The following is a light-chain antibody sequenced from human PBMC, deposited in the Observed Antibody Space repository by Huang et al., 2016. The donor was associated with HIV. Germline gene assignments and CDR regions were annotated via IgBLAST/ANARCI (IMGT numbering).Light chain of an antibody. J-gene: IGKJ4*01. CDR1: QRVRDK. CDR3: QQYESWPPLT. Sequence: EIVMTQFPVTLSVSPGERATLPCRASQRVRDKLAWYQQNPGQAPRPRLHATTTRAAGVPARFSGSGSGTEFTLTISSLQSEDCGVYYCQQYESWPPLTFGGGTKVEIK. CDR2: ATT. V-gene: IGKV3-15*01.